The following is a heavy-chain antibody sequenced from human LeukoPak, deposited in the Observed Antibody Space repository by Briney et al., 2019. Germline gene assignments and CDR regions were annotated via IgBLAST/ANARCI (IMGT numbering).Heavy chain of an antibody. J-gene: IGHJ4*02. CDR3: AKETDVGITIFGVVDY. D-gene: IGHD3-3*01. CDR1: GFTFSRYA. V-gene: IGHV3-23*01. CDR2: ISGTGGST. Sequence: GGSLRLSCAASGFTFSRYAMNWVRQAPGKGLEWVSDISGTGGSTYYADSVKGRFTISRDSAKNTLYLQMNSLRAEDTAVYYCAKETDVGITIFGVVDYWGQGTLVTVSS.